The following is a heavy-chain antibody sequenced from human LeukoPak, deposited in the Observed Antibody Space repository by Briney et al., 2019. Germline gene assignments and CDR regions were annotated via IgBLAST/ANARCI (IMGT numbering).Heavy chain of an antibody. Sequence: GGSLRLSCTASGFTFGDYAMGWVRQAPGKGLEWVGFIRSKAYGGTTEYAASVKGRFTISRDDSKSIAYLQMNSLKTEDTAVFYCTREEVVFPFFGDYGGQGPLVPVSS. CDR1: GFTFGDYA. J-gene: IGHJ4*02. D-gene: IGHD3-3*01. CDR2: IRSKAYGGTT. CDR3: TREEVVFPFFGDY. V-gene: IGHV3-49*04.